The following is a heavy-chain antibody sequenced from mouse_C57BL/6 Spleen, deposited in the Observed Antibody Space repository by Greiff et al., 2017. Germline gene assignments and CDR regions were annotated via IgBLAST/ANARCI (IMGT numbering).Heavy chain of an antibody. J-gene: IGHJ2*01. Sequence: QVQLQQPGAELVKPGASVKMSCKASGYTFTSYWITWVKQRPGQGLEWIGDIYPGSGSTNYNEKFKSKATLTVDTSSSTAYMQLSSLTSEDSAVYYCARFYDGYYYFDYWGQGTPLTVSS. CDR2: IYPGSGST. CDR3: ARFYDGYYYFDY. CDR1: GYTFTSYW. V-gene: IGHV1-55*01. D-gene: IGHD2-3*01.